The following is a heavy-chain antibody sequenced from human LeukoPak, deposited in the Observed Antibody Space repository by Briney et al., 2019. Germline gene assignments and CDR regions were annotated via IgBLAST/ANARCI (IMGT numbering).Heavy chain of an antibody. CDR1: GFTFSTYA. CDR3: ARALRYDISGPTDAFDR. CDR2: IGTAGDT. J-gene: IGHJ3*01. D-gene: IGHD3-22*01. V-gene: IGHV3-13*01. Sequence: GGSLRLSFAASGFTFSTYAMHGVRQATGKGLEWVSAIGTAGDTYYPGSVKGRFTISRENAENSLYLQMNSLRAGDTAVYYCARALRYDISGPTDAFDRWGQGTMVTVSS.